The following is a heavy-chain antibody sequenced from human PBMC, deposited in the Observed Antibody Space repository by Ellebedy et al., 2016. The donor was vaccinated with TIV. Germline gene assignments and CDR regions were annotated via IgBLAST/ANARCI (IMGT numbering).Heavy chain of an antibody. D-gene: IGHD3-9*01. CDR2: INEDGGIT. J-gene: IGHJ4*02. Sequence: GESLKTSCVDSGFTFGTYWMHWVRQAPGKGLVWVSRINEDGGITSFADSVKGRFTIGRDNAKNTLYLQMNSLRVEDTAVYYCARDLTGDYDDWGQGTLVTVSS. CDR1: GFTFGTYW. CDR3: ARDLTGDYDD. V-gene: IGHV3-74*01.